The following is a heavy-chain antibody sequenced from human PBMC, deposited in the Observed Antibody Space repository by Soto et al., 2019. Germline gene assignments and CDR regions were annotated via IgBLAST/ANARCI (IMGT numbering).Heavy chain of an antibody. CDR1: GGTFSSYT. V-gene: IGHV1-69*02. CDR2: IIPILGIA. CDR3: VRVGEHDYGDYYYYYYMDV. J-gene: IGHJ6*03. Sequence: GASVQVSCKASGGTFSSYTISWVRQSPGQGLVWMGKIIPILGIANYAQKFQGRVTMTADKSTSTAYVELSSLRSEDTAVYYCVRVGEHDYGDYYYYYYMDVWGKGTTVTVSS. D-gene: IGHD4-17*01.